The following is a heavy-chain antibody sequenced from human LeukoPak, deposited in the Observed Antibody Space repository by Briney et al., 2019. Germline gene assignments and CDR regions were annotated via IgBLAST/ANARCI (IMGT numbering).Heavy chain of an antibody. CDR3: ARIEDRGAAFDS. V-gene: IGHV3-74*01. D-gene: IGHD3-22*01. CDR2: INTDGRTT. Sequence: GGSLRLSCAASGFTFSTYWMHWVRQAPGEGLVWVSRINTDGRTTTYADSVKGRFTISRDNAKNMLYLQMNSLRAEDTAVYYCARIEDRGAAFDSWGQGTLVTVSS. J-gene: IGHJ4*02. CDR1: GFTFSTYW.